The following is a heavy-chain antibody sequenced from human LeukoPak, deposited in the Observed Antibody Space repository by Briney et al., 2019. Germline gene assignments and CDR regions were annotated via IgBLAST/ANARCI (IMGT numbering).Heavy chain of an antibody. V-gene: IGHV3-48*03. CDR2: VGGSRDII. CDR1: GFTFSAYE. CDR3: ARDPGYDYGYDY. J-gene: IGHJ4*02. D-gene: IGHD5-18*01. Sequence: GGSLRLSCAASGFTFSAYEMNWVRQTPGKGLEWISSVGGSRDIISYADSVKGRFTVSRDNSKNTLYLQMNSLRVEDTAVYYCARDPGYDYGYDYWGQGTLVTVSS.